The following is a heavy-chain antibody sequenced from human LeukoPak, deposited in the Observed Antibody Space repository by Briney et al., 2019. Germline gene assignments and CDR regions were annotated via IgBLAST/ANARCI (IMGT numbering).Heavy chain of an antibody. CDR2: IYTSGST. D-gene: IGHD3-22*01. CDR1: GGSISSYY. J-gene: IGHJ1*01. Sequence: SETLSLTCTVSGGSISSYYWSWIRQPARKGLEWIGRIYTSGSTNYNPSLESRVTISVDTSKNQFSLKLNSVTAADTAVYYCARYYYDSSGPEPVGYFQHWGQGTLVTVSS. V-gene: IGHV4-4*07. CDR3: ARYYYDSSGPEPVGYFQH.